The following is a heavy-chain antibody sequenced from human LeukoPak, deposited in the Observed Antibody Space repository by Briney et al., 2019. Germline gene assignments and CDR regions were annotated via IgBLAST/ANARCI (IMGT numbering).Heavy chain of an antibody. Sequence: GGSLRLSCAASGFTFSSYAMSWVRQAPGKGLEWVSAISGSGGSTYYADSVKGRFIISRDNSKNTLYLQMNSLRAEDTAVYYCANWHGYDYVWGRYRSDAFDIWGQGTMVTVSS. CDR3: ANWHGYDYVWGRYRSDAFDI. CDR2: ISGSGGST. J-gene: IGHJ3*02. D-gene: IGHD3-16*02. CDR1: GFTFSSYA. V-gene: IGHV3-23*01.